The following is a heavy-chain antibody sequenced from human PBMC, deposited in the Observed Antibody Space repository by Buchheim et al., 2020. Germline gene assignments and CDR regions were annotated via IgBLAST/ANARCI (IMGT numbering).Heavy chain of an antibody. CDR3: AKARSGRFFDY. Sequence: EVQLLESGGGLVQPGGSLRLSCAASGFTFSSYAMNWVRQAPGKGLEWVSDISGSGGTTYYADSVKGRFTIPRDNPKTKPYLQMNSLRAEDTAIYYCAKARSGRFFDYWGQG. J-gene: IGHJ4*02. D-gene: IGHD1-26*01. CDR1: GFTFSSYA. V-gene: IGHV3-23*01. CDR2: ISGSGGTT.